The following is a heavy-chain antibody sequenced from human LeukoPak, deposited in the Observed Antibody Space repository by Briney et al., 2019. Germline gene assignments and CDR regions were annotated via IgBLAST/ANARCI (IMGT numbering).Heavy chain of an antibody. V-gene: IGHV3-64D*06. Sequence: PGGSLSLSCSASGFTFSSYAMHWVRQAPGKGLEYVSAISSNGGSTYYADSVKGRFTISRDNSKNTLYLQMSSLRAEDTAVYYCVKGSNDYVWGSYRLSPFDYWGQGTLVTVSS. CDR1: GFTFSSYA. CDR3: VKGSNDYVWGSYRLSPFDY. CDR2: ISSNGGST. D-gene: IGHD3-16*02. J-gene: IGHJ4*02.